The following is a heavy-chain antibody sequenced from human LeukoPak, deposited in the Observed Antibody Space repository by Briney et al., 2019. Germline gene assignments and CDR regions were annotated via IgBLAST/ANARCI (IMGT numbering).Heavy chain of an antibody. D-gene: IGHD3-10*01. J-gene: IGHJ4*02. CDR3: ATSTRGVVRGLDY. CDR2: INQDGSEK. CDR1: GFTFNNHW. V-gene: IGHV3-7*03. Sequence: PGGSLRLSCAASGFTFNNHWMSWVRQAPGKGLEWVANINQDGSEKYYVDSVKGRFTISRDNSKNTLYLQMNSLGAEDTAIYYCATSTRGVVRGLDYWGQGTLVTVSS.